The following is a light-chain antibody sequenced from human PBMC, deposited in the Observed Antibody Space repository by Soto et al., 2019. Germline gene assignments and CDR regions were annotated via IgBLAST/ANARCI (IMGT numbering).Light chain of an antibody. J-gene: IGKJ5*01. Sequence: DIQMTQSPSSLSASVGDRVTITCRTSQTISDYLNWYQHKPGKAPKLLISAASSLQSGVPSRFSGSGSGTDFTLTISSLQPEDFATYYCQQSYSTPLITFGQGTRLEIK. CDR3: QQSYSTPLIT. V-gene: IGKV1-39*01. CDR2: AAS. CDR1: QTISDY.